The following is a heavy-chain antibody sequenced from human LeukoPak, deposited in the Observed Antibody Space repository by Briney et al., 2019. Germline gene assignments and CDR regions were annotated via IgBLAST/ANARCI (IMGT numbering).Heavy chain of an antibody. Sequence: PGGSLRLSCTASEFTFSNFWMSWVRQAPGKGLEWVAIINQDGSEKYYVDSVRGRFSVSRDNAKKSLYLQLNSLRVEDTAVYYCARTIHYGDLDYWGQGTLVTVSS. CDR1: EFTFSNFW. V-gene: IGHV3-7*01. CDR2: INQDGSEK. J-gene: IGHJ4*02. D-gene: IGHD4-17*01. CDR3: ARTIHYGDLDY.